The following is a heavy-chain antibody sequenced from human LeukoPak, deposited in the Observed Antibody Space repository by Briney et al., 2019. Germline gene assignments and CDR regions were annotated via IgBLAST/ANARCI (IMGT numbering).Heavy chain of an antibody. CDR3: ASYILTGYYNGHDAFDI. D-gene: IGHD3-9*01. Sequence: GGSLRLSCVASGFKFSTYWMSWVRQAPGKGLEWVANIKQDGSDKYYVDPVKGRFTISRDNTKNSLYLQMNSLRAEDTAVYYCASYILTGYYNGHDAFDIWGQGTMVIVSS. CDR1: GFKFSTYW. V-gene: IGHV3-7*01. CDR2: IKQDGSDK. J-gene: IGHJ3*02.